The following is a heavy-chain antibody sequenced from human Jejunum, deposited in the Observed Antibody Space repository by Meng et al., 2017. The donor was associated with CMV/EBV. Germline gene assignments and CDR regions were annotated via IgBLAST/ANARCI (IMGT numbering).Heavy chain of an antibody. CDR1: GYTFTDHN. J-gene: IGHJ4*02. V-gene: IGHV1-18*04. D-gene: IGHD7-27*01. Sequence: QVQLVQFGSELKKPGASVKISCKTSGYTFTDHNIGWVRQAPGQGLEWVGWISLGNGQTVYGHKVQGRVTVTTDTSTSTAYMELRSLRSDDTAMYYCARDVWGFDYWGQGTLVTVSS. CDR2: ISLGNGQT. CDR3: ARDVWGFDY.